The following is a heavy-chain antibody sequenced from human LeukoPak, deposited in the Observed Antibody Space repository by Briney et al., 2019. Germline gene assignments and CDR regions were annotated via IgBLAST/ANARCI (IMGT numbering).Heavy chain of an antibody. CDR3: AKDRRMGDAFDI. D-gene: IGHD1-14*01. V-gene: IGHV3-21*01. Sequence: PGGSLRLSCAASGFTFSSYSMNWVRQAPGKGLEWVSSISSSSSYIYYADSVKGRFTISRDNSKNTLYLQMNSLRAEDTAVYYCAKDRRMGDAFDIWGQGTMVTVSS. J-gene: IGHJ3*02. CDR2: ISSSSSYI. CDR1: GFTFSSYS.